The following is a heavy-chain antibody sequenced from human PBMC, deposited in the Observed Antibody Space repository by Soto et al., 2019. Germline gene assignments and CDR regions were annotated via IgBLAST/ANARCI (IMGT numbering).Heavy chain of an antibody. J-gene: IGHJ4*02. CDR3: AKGGLKVTTSYYDS. V-gene: IGHV3-30*18. CDR1: GFSFSTYA. D-gene: IGHD4-17*01. CDR2: ISYDGRNK. Sequence: QVQLVESGGGVVQPGTSLRLSCAASGFSFSTYAMYWVRQAPGKGLEWVSVISYDGRNKYYGEAMKGRFTMSRDNSKNTLYLQMNSLRAEDTAVYYCAKGGLKVTTSYYDSWGQGTVVTVSS.